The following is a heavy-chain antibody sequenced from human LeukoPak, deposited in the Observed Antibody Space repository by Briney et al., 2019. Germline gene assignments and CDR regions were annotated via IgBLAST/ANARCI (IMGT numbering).Heavy chain of an antibody. Sequence: GGSLRLSCAASGFTFSSYGMSWVRQAPGKGLEWVSAISGSGGSTYYADSVKGRFTISRDNSKNTLYLQMNSLRAEDTAVYYCAASDRAYYDTLTGRTLGYYMDVWGKGTTVTISS. D-gene: IGHD3-9*01. CDR3: AASDRAYYDTLTGRTLGYYMDV. CDR2: ISGSGGST. V-gene: IGHV3-23*01. CDR1: GFTFSSYG. J-gene: IGHJ6*03.